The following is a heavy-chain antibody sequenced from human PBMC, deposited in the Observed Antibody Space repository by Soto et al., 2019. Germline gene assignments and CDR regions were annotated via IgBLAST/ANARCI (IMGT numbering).Heavy chain of an antibody. CDR3: ARVETTDAFDI. CDR2: ISYDGRNK. D-gene: IGHD1-7*01. CDR1: GFTFSSYA. Sequence: GSLRLSCAASGFTFSSYAMHWVRQAPGKGLEWVAVISYDGRNKYYADSVKGRFTISRDNSKNTLYLRMNSLRAEDTAVYYCARVETTDAFDIWGQGTMVTVS. V-gene: IGHV3-30*04. J-gene: IGHJ3*02.